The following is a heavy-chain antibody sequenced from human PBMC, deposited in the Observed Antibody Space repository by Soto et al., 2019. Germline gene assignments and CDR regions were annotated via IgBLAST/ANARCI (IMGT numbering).Heavy chain of an antibody. Sequence: QVQLVQSGAEVKKPGSSVKVSCKASGATFSSYAISWVRQAPGQGLEWMGGIIPIFGTANYAQKFQGRVTITADKSTSTAYMELSSLRSEDTAVYYCASSWNDPSYYYYYGMDVWGQGTTVTVSS. J-gene: IGHJ6*02. CDR2: IIPIFGTA. CDR3: ASSWNDPSYYYYYGMDV. D-gene: IGHD1-1*01. CDR1: GATFSSYA. V-gene: IGHV1-69*06.